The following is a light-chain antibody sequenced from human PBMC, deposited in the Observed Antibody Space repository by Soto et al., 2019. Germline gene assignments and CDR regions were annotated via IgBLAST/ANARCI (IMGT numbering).Light chain of an antibody. J-gene: IGKJ4*01. CDR1: QCISSH. CDR2: TAS. CDR3: QQCVSHPLT. Sequence: IRMTQSPSSFSASTGDRVTITCRASQCISSHLAWYQVYPGKAPRLLSYTASYVESGVPSRFSGSGSGTDFTLSLSSMHSEDFEVYYCQQCVSHPLTCGVGNPVEIK. V-gene: IGKV1-8*01.